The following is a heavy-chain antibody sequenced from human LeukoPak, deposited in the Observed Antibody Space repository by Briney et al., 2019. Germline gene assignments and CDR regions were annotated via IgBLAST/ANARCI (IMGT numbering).Heavy chain of an antibody. Sequence: ASVKVSCKASGYTFTSYAMNWVRQAPGQGLEWMGWINTNTGNPTYAQGFTGRFAFSLDTSVSTAYLQISSLKAEDTAVYYCARDEWELLLYYYYGMDVWGQGTTVTVSS. D-gene: IGHD1-26*01. CDR2: INTNTGNP. CDR1: GYTFTSYA. J-gene: IGHJ6*02. V-gene: IGHV7-4-1*02. CDR3: ARDEWELLLYYYYGMDV.